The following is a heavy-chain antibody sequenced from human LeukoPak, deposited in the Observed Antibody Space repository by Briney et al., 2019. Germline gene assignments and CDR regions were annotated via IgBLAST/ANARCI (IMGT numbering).Heavy chain of an antibody. D-gene: IGHD3-10*01. CDR3: ARDLIGRYTFDD. V-gene: IGHV3-30-3*01. Sequence: TGGSLRLSCAASGFTYSDYNMHWVRQAPGKGLDWVALMSPDGNKKYYADSVKGRFTISRDNSKNTVDLQLNSLRAEDTAVYYCARDLIGRYTFDDCGQGTLVTVSS. J-gene: IGHJ4*02. CDR1: GFTYSDYN. CDR2: MSPDGNKK.